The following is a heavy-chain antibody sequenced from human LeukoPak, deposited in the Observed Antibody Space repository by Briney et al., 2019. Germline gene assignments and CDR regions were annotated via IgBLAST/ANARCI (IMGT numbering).Heavy chain of an antibody. CDR3: ARGGSYYDSSGYYYLY. V-gene: IGHV1-8*01. D-gene: IGHD3-22*01. J-gene: IGHJ4*02. Sequence: ASVKVSCKASGYTFTSYDIDWVRQATGQGLEWMGWMNPNSGNTGYAQKFQGRVTMTRNTSISTAYMELSSLRSEDTAVYYCARGGSYYDSSGYYYLYRGQGTLVTVSS. CDR2: MNPNSGNT. CDR1: GYTFTSYD.